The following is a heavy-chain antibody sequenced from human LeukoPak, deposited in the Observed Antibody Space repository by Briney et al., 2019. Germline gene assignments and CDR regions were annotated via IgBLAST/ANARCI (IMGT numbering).Heavy chain of an antibody. CDR2: IIPIFGTA. D-gene: IGHD2-2*01. V-gene: IGHV1-69*06. CDR3: ARVAPYCSSTSCYFNY. CDR1: GGTFSNYA. J-gene: IGHJ4*02. Sequence: SVKVSCKAYGGTFSNYAISWMRQAPGQGLEWMGAIIPIFGTANYAQKFQGRVTITEDKSTSTAYMELSSVRAEDAAVYYCARVAPYCSSTSCYFNYWGQGTLVTVSS.